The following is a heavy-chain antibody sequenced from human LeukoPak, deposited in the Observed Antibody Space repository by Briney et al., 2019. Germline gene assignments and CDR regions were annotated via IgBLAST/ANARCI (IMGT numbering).Heavy chain of an antibody. D-gene: IGHD6-19*01. CDR2: ISSSSSYI. CDR3: ARDAFTDSSGWYRWYFDY. Sequence: GGSLRLSCAASGFTFSSYGMEWVRQAPGKGLEWVSSISSSSSYIYYADSVKGRFTISRDNAKNSLYLQMNSLRAEDTAVYYCARDAFTDSSGWYRWYFDYWGQGTLVTVSS. CDR1: GFTFSSYG. V-gene: IGHV3-21*01. J-gene: IGHJ4*02.